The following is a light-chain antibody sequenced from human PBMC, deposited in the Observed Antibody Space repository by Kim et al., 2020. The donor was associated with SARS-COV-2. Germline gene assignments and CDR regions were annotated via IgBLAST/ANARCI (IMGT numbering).Light chain of an antibody. CDR2: DGS. J-gene: IGKJ5*01. CDR3: QQYKSFPVT. Sequence: ASVGDRVTITCRASEDISYWLAWYQQKPEKAPKSLIYDGSTLQSGVPSRFSGGGFGTEFTLTISNLQPEDFATYYCQQYKSFPVTFGQGTRLEIK. CDR1: EDISYW. V-gene: IGKV1D-16*01.